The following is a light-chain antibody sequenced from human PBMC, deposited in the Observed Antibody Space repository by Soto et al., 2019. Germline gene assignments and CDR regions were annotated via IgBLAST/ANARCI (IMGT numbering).Light chain of an antibody. CDR3: SSYTTSSTYV. Sequence: QSVLTQPASVSGSPGQSIIISCTGTSSDVGGYSYISWYQHNPGRAPKLMIYDVSNRPSGVSDRFSGSKSGNTASLTISRLQAEDEADYYCSSYTTSSTYVFGSGTKVTVL. J-gene: IGLJ1*01. CDR2: DVS. V-gene: IGLV2-14*03. CDR1: SSDVGGYSY.